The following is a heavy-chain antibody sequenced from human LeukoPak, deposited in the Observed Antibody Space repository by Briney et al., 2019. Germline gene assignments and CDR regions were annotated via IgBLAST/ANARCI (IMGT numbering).Heavy chain of an antibody. CDR3: AKGLALHDI. J-gene: IGHJ3*02. CDR2: ISGSGGST. V-gene: IGHV3-23*01. CDR1: GFTFSSYG. Sequence: QPGGSLRLSCAASGFTFSSYGMRWVRQAPGGGLEWVSAISGSGGSTYYADSVKGRFTISRDNSKNPMYLQMNSLRAEDTAVYYSAKGLALHDIWGQGTMVTVSS.